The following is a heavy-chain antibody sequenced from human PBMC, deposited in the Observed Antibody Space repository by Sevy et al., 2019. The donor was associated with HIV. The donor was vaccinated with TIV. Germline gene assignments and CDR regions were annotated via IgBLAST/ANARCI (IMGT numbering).Heavy chain of an antibody. CDR1: GLTFSSHA. Sequence: GGSLRLSCAASGLTFSSHAMHWVRQAPGKGLESVAVISYDGNIRYYGDYMKGRFTISRDDSKNMLYLQMNSRRAEDTDVYYCARDLGYESSGYLPFFDPRGQGTLVTVSS. D-gene: IGHD3-22*01. V-gene: IGHV3-30-3*01. J-gene: IGHJ5*02. CDR2: ISYDGNIR. CDR3: ARDLGYESSGYLPFFDP.